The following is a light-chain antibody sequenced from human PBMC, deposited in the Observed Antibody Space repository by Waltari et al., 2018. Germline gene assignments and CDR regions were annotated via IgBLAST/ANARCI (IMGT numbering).Light chain of an antibody. CDR3: LSQDNTESHLV. CDR1: SLRSFY. CDR2: DKN. Sequence: SSDLTQDPAVSVALGQTVRITCQGNSLRSFYALRFHQKPGQGPKLVIYDKNSRPSGIADRFSAAKAGTTASLTIIGAQAEEEGDYVCLSQDNTESHLVFGGGTTLTV. V-gene: IGLV3-19*01. J-gene: IGLJ2*01.